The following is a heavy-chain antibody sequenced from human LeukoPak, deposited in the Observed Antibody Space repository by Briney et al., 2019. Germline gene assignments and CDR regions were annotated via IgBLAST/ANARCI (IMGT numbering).Heavy chain of an antibody. V-gene: IGHV3-53*01. CDR2: IYSGGST. D-gene: IGHD6-19*01. CDR3: ARPGISVAGQDWLIAL. J-gene: IGHJ2*01. CDR1: GFTVSSNY. Sequence: HPGGSLRLSCAASGFTVSSNYMSWVRQAPGKGLEWVSVIYSGGSTYYADSVKGRFTVSRDNTKNTMYLQMSSLRVDDTAVYYCARPGISVAGQDWLIALWGCGTLVTVSS.